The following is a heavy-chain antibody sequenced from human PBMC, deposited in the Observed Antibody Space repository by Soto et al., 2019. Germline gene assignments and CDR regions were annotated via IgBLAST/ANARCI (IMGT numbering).Heavy chain of an antibody. CDR1: GFTFSNYW. Sequence: PGVSLRLSCAASGFTFSNYWMYWVRQAPGKGLVWVSRVNNDGTDTTHADSVKGRFTISRDNAENTLYLQMNSLRAEDTAVYYCARGGLQHALDVWGQGSTVTVSS. V-gene: IGHV3-74*03. CDR2: VNNDGTDT. J-gene: IGHJ6*02. D-gene: IGHD6-13*01. CDR3: ARGGLQHALDV.